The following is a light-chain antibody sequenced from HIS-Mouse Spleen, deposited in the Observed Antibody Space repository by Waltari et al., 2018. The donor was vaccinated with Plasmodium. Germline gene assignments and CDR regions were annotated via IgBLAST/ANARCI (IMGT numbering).Light chain of an antibody. J-gene: IGLJ2*01. CDR1: SRALGGYKY. CDR3: SSYTSSSTVV. V-gene: IGLV2-14*03. Sequence: QSALTQPASVSGSPGQSITISCPGTSRALGGYKYVAWYQQHPGKAPKLMIYDVSNRPAGVSNRFSGSKSGNTASLTIAGLQAEDEADHYCSSYTSSSTVVFGGGTKLTVL. CDR2: DVS.